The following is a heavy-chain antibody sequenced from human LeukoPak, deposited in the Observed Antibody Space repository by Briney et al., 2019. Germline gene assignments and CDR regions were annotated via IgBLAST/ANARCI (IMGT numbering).Heavy chain of an antibody. CDR2: IYQSGST. D-gene: IGHD6-13*01. J-gene: IGHJ5*01. V-gene: IGHV4-38-2*01. Sequence: PSETLSLTCAVSDYSISSDYYWGWIRQPPGKGLEWIGSIYQSGSTHYNPSLKSRVTISVDTSKNQFSLKLNSVTAADTAVYYCARNSSWYFDNWGHGTLVTVSS. CDR1: DYSISSDYY. CDR3: ARNSSWYFDN.